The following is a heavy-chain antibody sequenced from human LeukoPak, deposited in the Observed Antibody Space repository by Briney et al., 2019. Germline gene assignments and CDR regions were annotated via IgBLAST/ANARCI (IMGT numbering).Heavy chain of an antibody. CDR3: ARGGAAAALR. D-gene: IGHD6-13*01. J-gene: IGHJ1*01. CDR2: ITSSSSYI. V-gene: IGHV3-21*01. CDR1: GLTFSSYS. Sequence: GGSLRLSCAASGLTFSSYSMNWVRQAPGKGLEWVSSITSSSSYIYYADSVKGRFTISRDNAKNSLYLQMNSLRAEDTAVYYCARGGAAAALRWGQGTLVTVSS.